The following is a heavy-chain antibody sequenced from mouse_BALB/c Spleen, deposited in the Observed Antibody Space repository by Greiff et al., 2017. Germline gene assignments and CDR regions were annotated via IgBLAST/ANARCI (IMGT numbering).Heavy chain of an antibody. CDR3: ARSGTTVVATNY. CDR1: GYSITSDYA. Sequence: DVKLVESGPGLVKPSQSLSLTCTVTGYSITSDYAWNWIRQFPGNKLEWMGYISYSGSTSYNPSLKSRISITRDTSKNQFFLQLNSVTTEDTATYYCARSGTTVVATNYWGQGTTLTVSS. D-gene: IGHD1-1*01. CDR2: ISYSGST. J-gene: IGHJ2*01. V-gene: IGHV3-2*02.